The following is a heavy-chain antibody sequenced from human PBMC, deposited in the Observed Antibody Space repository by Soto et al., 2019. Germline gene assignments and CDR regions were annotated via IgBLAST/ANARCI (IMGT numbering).Heavy chain of an antibody. CDR2: IYHSGST. Sequence: SETLSLTCAVSGGSISSGGYPWSWIRQPPGKGLEWIGYIYHSGSTYYNPSLKSRVTISVDRSKNQFSLKLSSVTAADTDVYYCARGHTTDFDYWGQGTPVNVSS. D-gene: IGHD1-1*01. V-gene: IGHV4-30-2*01. CDR3: ARGHTTDFDY. J-gene: IGHJ4*02. CDR1: GGSISSGGYP.